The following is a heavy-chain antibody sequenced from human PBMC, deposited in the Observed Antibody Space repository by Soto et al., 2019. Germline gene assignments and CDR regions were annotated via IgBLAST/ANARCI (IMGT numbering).Heavy chain of an antibody. V-gene: IGHV3-23*01. CDR1: GFTFSSYA. Sequence: EVRLLESGGGLVQPGGSLRLSCAASGFTFSSYAMSWVRQAPGKGLEWVSAISGSGGSTYYADSVKGRFTISRDNSKNTLYLQMNSLRAEDTAVYYCAKDRAGSPRIPGYWGQGTLVTVSS. J-gene: IGHJ4*02. D-gene: IGHD1-1*01. CDR3: AKDRAGSPRIPGY. CDR2: ISGSGGST.